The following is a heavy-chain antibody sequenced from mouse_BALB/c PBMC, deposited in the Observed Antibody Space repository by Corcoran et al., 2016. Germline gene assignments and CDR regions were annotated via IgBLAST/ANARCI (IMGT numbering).Heavy chain of an antibody. CDR3: ARCYYGNYVDVDY. CDR1: GSTFPSYV. D-gene: IGHD2-1*01. J-gene: IGHJ2*01. CDR2: INPYNDGT. V-gene: IGHV1S136*01. Sequence: EVQLQQSGPELVKPGASVKMSCKASGSTFPSYVMLWVKQKPEQGLEWIGYINPYNDGTKYNEKFKGKATLTSDKTSSTAYMELSSLTSEDSAVYYCARCYYGNYVDVDYWGQGTTLTVSS.